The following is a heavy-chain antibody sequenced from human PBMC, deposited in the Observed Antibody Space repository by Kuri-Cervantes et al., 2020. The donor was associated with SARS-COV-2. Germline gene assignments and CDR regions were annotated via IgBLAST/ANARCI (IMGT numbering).Heavy chain of an antibody. V-gene: IGHV3-7*05. J-gene: IGHJ4*02. CDR3: ARDVRAVTSPRSDY. D-gene: IGHD3-10*02. CDR2: IKQDGGGT. CDR1: GFTFSSYG. Sequence: GGSLRLSCAASGFTFSSYGMSWVRQAPGKGLEWVANIKQDGGGTYYVDSVKSRFAISRDNAKNSLYLQMNSLRAEDTAVYYCARDVRAVTSPRSDYWGQGTLVTVSS.